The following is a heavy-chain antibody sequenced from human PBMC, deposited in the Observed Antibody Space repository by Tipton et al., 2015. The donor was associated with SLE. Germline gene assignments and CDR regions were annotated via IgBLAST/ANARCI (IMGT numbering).Heavy chain of an antibody. Sequence: TLSLTCTVSGGSISSYYWSWIRQPPVKGLEWIGYIYYSGSTNYNPSLKSRVTISVDTSKNQFSLKLSSVTAADTAVYYCARETPEYSSSRGYFDYWGQGTLVTVSS. V-gene: IGHV4-59*01. J-gene: IGHJ4*02. CDR2: IYYSGST. D-gene: IGHD6-6*01. CDR1: GGSISSYY. CDR3: ARETPEYSSSRGYFDY.